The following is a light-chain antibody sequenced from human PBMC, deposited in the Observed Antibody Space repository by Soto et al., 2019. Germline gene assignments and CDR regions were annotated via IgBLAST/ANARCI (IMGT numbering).Light chain of an antibody. V-gene: IGKV1-39*01. CDR1: QSISSY. CDR2: AAS. CDR3: QQSYSTPIT. J-gene: IGKJ5*01. Sequence: DIQMTQSPSSLSASVGDRVTITCRASQSISSYLNLYQQKPGKAPKLLIYAASSLQSGVPSRFSGSESGTDFTLTISSLQHEDFATYYCQQSYSTPITFGQGTRLEIK.